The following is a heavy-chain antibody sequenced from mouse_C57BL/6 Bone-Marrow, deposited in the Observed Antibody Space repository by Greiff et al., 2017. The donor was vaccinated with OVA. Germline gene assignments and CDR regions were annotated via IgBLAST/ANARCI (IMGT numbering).Heavy chain of an antibody. CDR3: VRHDGPYAMDY. Sequence: EVKLVESGGGLVQPKGSLKLSCAASGFSFNTYAMNWVRQAPGKGLEWVARIRSKSNNYATYYADAVKDRFTISRDDSESMLYLQMNNLKTEDTAMDYCVRHDGPYAMDYWGQGTSVTVSS. CDR2: IRSKSNNYAT. CDR1: GFSFNTYA. V-gene: IGHV10-1*01. J-gene: IGHJ4*01. D-gene: IGHD2-3*01.